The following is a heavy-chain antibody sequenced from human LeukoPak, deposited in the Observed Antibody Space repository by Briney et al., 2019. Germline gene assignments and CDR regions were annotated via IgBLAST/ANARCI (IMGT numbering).Heavy chain of an antibody. CDR3: ARYDFWSGSIDY. CDR1: GGSFSDYY. CDR2: INHSGST. V-gene: IGHV4-34*01. Sequence: SETLSLTCAVYGGSFSDYYWRWIRQPPGKGLEWIGEINHSGSTNYNPSLKSRVTISVDTSKNQFSLKLSSVTAADTAVYYCARYDFWSGSIDYWGQGTLVTVSS. D-gene: IGHD3-3*01. J-gene: IGHJ4*02.